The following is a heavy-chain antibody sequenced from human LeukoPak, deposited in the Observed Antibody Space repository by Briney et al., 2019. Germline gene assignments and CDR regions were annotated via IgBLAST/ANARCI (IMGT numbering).Heavy chain of an antibody. CDR2: ISACNGNT. V-gene: IGHV1-18*01. D-gene: IGHD3-10*01. J-gene: IGHJ4*02. CDR1: GYTFTSYG. Sequence: GASVTVSCKASGYTFTSYGISWVRQAPGQGLEWMGWISACNGNTNNAQKLQGRVTMTRDTSINTVYMELSRLRSDDTAVYYCATGLFSYYYGSGAWGQGTLVTVSS. CDR3: ATGLFSYYYGSGA.